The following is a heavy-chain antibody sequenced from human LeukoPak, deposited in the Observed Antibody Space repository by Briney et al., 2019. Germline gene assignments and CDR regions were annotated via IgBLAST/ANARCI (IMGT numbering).Heavy chain of an antibody. CDR1: GFTFSSYG. J-gene: IGHJ4*02. CDR3: ARRGVIAAAGTIG. V-gene: IGHV3-30*03. D-gene: IGHD6-13*01. CDR2: ISYDGSNK. Sequence: GGSLRLSCAASGFTFSSYGMHWVRQAPGKGLEWVAVISYDGSNKYYADSVKGRFTISRDNSKNTLYLQMNSLRAEDTAVYYCARRGVIAAAGTIGWGQGTLVTVSS.